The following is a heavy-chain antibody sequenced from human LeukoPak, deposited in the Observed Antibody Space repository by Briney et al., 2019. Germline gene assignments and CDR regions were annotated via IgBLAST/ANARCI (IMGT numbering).Heavy chain of an antibody. CDR3: ARGSRRAMVRVYFGY. CDR2: INPNSGGT. Sequence: ASVKVSCKASGYTFTGYYMHWVRQAPGQGLEWMGWINPNSGGTNYAQKFQGWVTITRNTSISTAYMELSSLRSEDTAVYYCARGSRRAMVRVYFGYWGQGTLVTVSS. J-gene: IGHJ4*02. D-gene: IGHD3-10*01. CDR1: GYTFTGYY. V-gene: IGHV1-2*04.